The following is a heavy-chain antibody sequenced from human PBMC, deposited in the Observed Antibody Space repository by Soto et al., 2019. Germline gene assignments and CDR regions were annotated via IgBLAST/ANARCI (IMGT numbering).Heavy chain of an antibody. D-gene: IGHD3-10*01. J-gene: IGHJ4*02. CDR3: ARGIFGSGTANDY. V-gene: IGHV3-74*01. CDR2: INGDGSGT. CDR1: GFTFSGSW. Sequence: EVQLVESGGGLVQPGGSLRLSCAASGFTFSGSWMHWVRQAPGKGLVWVSRINGDGSGTSYADLVKGRFTISRDNAKNTLFLQRNGLRAEDTAVYYCARGIFGSGTANDYWGQGTLVTVSS.